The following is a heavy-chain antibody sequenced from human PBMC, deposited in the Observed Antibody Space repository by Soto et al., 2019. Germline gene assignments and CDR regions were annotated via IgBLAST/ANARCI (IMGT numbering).Heavy chain of an antibody. V-gene: IGHV1-69*13. D-gene: IGHD3-3*01. J-gene: IGHJ4*02. CDR2: IIPIFGTA. CDR3: ARSVASSTGAHYDFWSGYYSLFA. CDR1: GGTFSSYA. Sequence: ASVKVSCKASGGTFSSYAISWVRQAPGQGLEWMGGIIPIFGTANYAQKFQGRVTITADESTSTAYMELSSLRSEDTAVYYCARSVASSTGAHYDFWSGYYSLFAWGQGNLFTVS.